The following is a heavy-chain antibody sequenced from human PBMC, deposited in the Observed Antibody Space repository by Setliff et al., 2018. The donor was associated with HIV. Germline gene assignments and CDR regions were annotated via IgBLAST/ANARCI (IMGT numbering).Heavy chain of an antibody. D-gene: IGHD6-19*01. CDR3: ARAEQWLVIDAFDI. V-gene: IGHV4-31*03. CDR1: GGSISSGGYY. Sequence: PSETLSLTCTVSGGSISSGGYYWSWIRQHPGKGLEWIGYIYYSGGTYYNPSLKSRVTISVDTSKNQFSLKLSSVTAADTAVYYCARAEQWLVIDAFDIWGQGTMVTVSS. CDR2: IYYSGGT. J-gene: IGHJ3*02.